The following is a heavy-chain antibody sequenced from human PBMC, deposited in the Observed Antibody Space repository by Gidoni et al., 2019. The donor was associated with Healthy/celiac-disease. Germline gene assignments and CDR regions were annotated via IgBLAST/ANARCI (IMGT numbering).Heavy chain of an antibody. CDR3: ARDLENIVVVVAATTFGYFQH. CDR1: GFTFSSYA. J-gene: IGHJ1*01. V-gene: IGHV3-30-3*01. CDR2: ISYDGSNK. D-gene: IGHD2-15*01. Sequence: QVQLVESGGGVVQPGRSLRLSCAASGFTFSSYAMHWVRQAPGKGLEWVAVISYDGSNKYYADSVKGRFTISRDNSKNTLYLQMNSLRAEDTAVYYCARDLENIVVVVAATTFGYFQHWGQGTLVTVSS.